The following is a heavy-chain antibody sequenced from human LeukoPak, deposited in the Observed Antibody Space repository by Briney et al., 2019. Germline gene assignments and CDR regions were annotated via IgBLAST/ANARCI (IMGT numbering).Heavy chain of an antibody. Sequence: GGSLRLSCAVSGFTFSSNYMSWVRQAPGKGLEWVSVIYSGGNTYYADSVKGRFTISRDNSKNTLYLQMNSLRAEDTAVYYCARAHGVTIFGVIMYDAFDVWGQGTMVTVSS. J-gene: IGHJ3*01. CDR1: GFTFSSNY. D-gene: IGHD3-3*01. CDR2: IYSGGNT. CDR3: ARAHGVTIFGVIMYDAFDV. V-gene: IGHV3-53*01.